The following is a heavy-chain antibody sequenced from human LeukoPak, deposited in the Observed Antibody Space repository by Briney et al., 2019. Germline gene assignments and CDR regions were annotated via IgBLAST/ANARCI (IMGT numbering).Heavy chain of an antibody. J-gene: IGHJ4*02. CDR3: AREDYYGSGPRGEEGFDY. CDR1: GYTFTGYY. V-gene: IGHV1-2*04. Sequence: GASVKVSCKASGYTFTGYYMHWVRQAPGQGLEWMGWINPNSGGTNYAQKFQGWVTMTRDTSISTAYMELSRLRSDDTAVYYCAREDYYGSGPRGEEGFDYWGQGTLVTVSS. CDR2: INPNSGGT. D-gene: IGHD3-10*01.